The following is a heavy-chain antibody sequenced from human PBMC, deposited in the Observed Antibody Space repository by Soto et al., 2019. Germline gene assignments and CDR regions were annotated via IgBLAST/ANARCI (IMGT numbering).Heavy chain of an antibody. D-gene: IGHD6-13*01. Sequence: PGGSLRLSCGASGFTVSGNSLSWVRQAPGKGLEWVSYIFTDGSTYYADSVKGRFTISRDNSKNTLYLQMNSLRAEDTAVYYCAGSIAAAGTFGPQGYWGQGTLVTVS. J-gene: IGHJ4*02. CDR3: AGSIAAAGTFGPQGY. CDR2: IFTDGST. CDR1: GFTVSGNS. V-gene: IGHV3-53*01.